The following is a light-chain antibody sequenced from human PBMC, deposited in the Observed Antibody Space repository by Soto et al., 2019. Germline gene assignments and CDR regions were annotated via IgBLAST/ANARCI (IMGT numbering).Light chain of an antibody. Sequence: EIVMTQSPATLSLSPGERAALSCWASQSVSSNLAWYQQKPGQAPRLLIYGASTKATGIPARFSGSGSGTEFTLTISSLQSEDFAVYYCQQYNNWPMTFGQGTKVEIK. CDR3: QQYNNWPMT. CDR1: QSVSSN. J-gene: IGKJ1*01. V-gene: IGKV3-15*01. CDR2: GAS.